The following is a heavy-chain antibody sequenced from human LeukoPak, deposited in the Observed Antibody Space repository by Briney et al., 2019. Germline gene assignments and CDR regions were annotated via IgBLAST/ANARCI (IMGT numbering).Heavy chain of an antibody. D-gene: IGHD3-22*01. CDR1: GFTFSSYS. J-gene: IGHJ6*02. V-gene: IGHV3-48*04. Sequence: PGGSLRLSCAASGFTFSSYSMNWVRQAPGKGLEWVSYISSSSSTIYYADSVKGRFTISRDNAKNSLYLQMNSLRAEDTAVYYCARVYDSSGYYFDYYYGMDVWGQGTTVTVSS. CDR3: ARVYDSSGYYFDYYYGMDV. CDR2: ISSSSSTI.